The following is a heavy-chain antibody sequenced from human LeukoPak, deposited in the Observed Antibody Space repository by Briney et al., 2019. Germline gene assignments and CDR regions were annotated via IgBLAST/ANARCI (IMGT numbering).Heavy chain of an antibody. Sequence: SETLSLTCTVSGGSISSYYWSWIRQPPGKGLEWIGYIYYSGSTNYNPSLKSRVTISVDTSKNQFSLKLSSVTAADTAVYYCARGPPPSATYYYDRSGYGAFDIWGQGTLVTVSS. D-gene: IGHD3-22*01. V-gene: IGHV4-59*08. J-gene: IGHJ4*02. CDR3: ARGPPPSATYYYDRSGYGAFDI. CDR2: IYYSGST. CDR1: GGSISSYY.